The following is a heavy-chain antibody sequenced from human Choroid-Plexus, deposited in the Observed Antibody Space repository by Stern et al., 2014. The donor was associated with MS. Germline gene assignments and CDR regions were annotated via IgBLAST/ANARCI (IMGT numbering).Heavy chain of an antibody. CDR2: VSYDGSNK. V-gene: IGHV3-30*18. CDR3: AKDRQYLTYFFDH. J-gene: IGHJ5*02. Sequence: VQLVESGGGVVQPGRPLRLSCVASGFTFGSCAMHWVRQAPGKGLERVACVSYDGSNKYYAGSVKGRFTISRDNSQNTLYMQMSSLRPEDTAVYYCAKDRQYLTYFFDHWGQGSLVTVSS. CDR1: GFTFGSCA. D-gene: IGHD2/OR15-2a*01.